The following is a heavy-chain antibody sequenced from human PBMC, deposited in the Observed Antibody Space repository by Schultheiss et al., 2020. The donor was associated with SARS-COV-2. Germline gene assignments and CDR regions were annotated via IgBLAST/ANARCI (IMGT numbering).Heavy chain of an antibody. CDR1: GFTFSSYA. D-gene: IGHD2-8*01. CDR3: ARDDIVLMVYATRPLDY. V-gene: IGHV3-30-3*01. Sequence: GESLKISCAASGFTFSSYAMHWVRQAPGKGLEWVAVISYDGSNKYYADSVKGRFTISRDNSKNTLYLQMNSLRAEDTAVYYCARDDIVLMVYATRPLDYWGQGTLVTVSS. CDR2: ISYDGSNK. J-gene: IGHJ4*02.